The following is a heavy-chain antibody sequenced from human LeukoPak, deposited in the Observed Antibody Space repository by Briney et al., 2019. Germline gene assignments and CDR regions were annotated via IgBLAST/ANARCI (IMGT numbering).Heavy chain of an antibody. D-gene: IGHD3-16*02. CDR1: GFTFSTYA. Sequence: GGSLRLSCAASGFTFSTYAMTWVRQAPGKGLEWVSAISGSGGSTYYADSVKGRFTISRDNSKNTLFLQTNSLRAEDTAVYYCAKVLDDYIWGSYRYFDYWGQGTLVTVSS. CDR2: ISGSGGST. CDR3: AKVLDDYIWGSYRYFDY. V-gene: IGHV3-23*01. J-gene: IGHJ4*02.